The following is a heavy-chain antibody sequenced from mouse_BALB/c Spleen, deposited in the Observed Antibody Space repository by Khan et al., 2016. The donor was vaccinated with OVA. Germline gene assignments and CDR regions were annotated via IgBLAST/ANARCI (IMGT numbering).Heavy chain of an antibody. V-gene: IGHV5-6-4*01. J-gene: IGHJ2*01. CDR3: TRERNYYGSSFYLDY. CDR1: GFAFSSYS. Sequence: EVELVESGGGLVKPGGSLKLSCAASGFAFSSYSMSWVRQTPEKRLEWVATITSGGSYTYYPDSVKGRFTISRDNAKNTLYLQMSSLKSEDPAMYSSTRERNYYGSSFYLDYWGQGTTLTVSS. D-gene: IGHD1-1*01. CDR2: ITSGGSYT.